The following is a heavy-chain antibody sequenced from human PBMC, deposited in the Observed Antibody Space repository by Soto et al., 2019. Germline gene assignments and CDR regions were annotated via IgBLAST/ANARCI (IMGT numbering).Heavy chain of an antibody. CDR1: GFTVSTYT. CDR2: IFSGGVGT. D-gene: IGHD6-13*01. CDR3: ARDRQPDGIAADDAFDI. V-gene: IGHV3-23*01. J-gene: IGHJ3*02. Sequence: GGSLRLSCSASGFTVSTYTMGWVRLAPGKGLEWVSTIFSGGVGTQYADSVTGRFSISRDDSRNRVYLQMNSLGVDDTAVYYCARDRQPDGIAADDAFDIWGQGTMVTVSS.